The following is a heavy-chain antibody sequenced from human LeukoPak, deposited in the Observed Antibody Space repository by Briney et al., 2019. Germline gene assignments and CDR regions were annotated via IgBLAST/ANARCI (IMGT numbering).Heavy chain of an antibody. J-gene: IGHJ4*02. D-gene: IGHD3-22*01. CDR1: GFTFTSSA. Sequence: SVKVSCKASGFTFTSSAMQWVRQARGQRLEWIGWIVVGRGNTNYAQKFQERVTITRDMSTSTAYMELCSLRSEDTAVYYCAAVFYHESSGYYYGLDYWGQGTLVTVSS. CDR3: AAVFYHESSGYYYGLDY. V-gene: IGHV1-58*02. CDR2: IVVGRGNT.